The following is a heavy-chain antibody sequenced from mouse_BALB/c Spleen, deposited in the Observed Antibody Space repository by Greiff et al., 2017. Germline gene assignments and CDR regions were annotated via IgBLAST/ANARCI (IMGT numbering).Heavy chain of an antibody. CDR2: IYPGDGDT. J-gene: IGHJ4*01. CDR1: GYAFSSYW. V-gene: IGHV1-80*01. Sequence: QVQLKESGAELVRPGSSVKISCKASGYAFSSYWMNWVKQRPGQGLEWIGQIYPGDGDTNYNGKFTGKATLTADKSSSTAYMQLSSLTSEDSAVYFCARGGVYYGNYYAMDYWGQGTSVTVSS. D-gene: IGHD2-1*01. CDR3: ARGGVYYGNYYAMDY.